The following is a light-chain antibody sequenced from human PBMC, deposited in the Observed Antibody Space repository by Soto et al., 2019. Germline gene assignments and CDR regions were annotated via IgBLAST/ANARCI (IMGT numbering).Light chain of an antibody. Sequence: EIQMTQSPSTLSASVGDRVTITCRASQSISTWLAWYQQKPGKAPKLLIYDASSLESGVPSRFSGSGSGTEFTLTISSLQPEDFASYYCQQYNSYSTFGQGTKVDIK. J-gene: IGKJ1*01. CDR3: QQYNSYST. CDR2: DAS. CDR1: QSISTW. V-gene: IGKV1-5*01.